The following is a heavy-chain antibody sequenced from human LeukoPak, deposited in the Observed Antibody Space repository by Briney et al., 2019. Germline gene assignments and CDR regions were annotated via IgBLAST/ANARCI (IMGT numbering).Heavy chain of an antibody. CDR1: GYTFTSYG. J-gene: IGHJ4*02. D-gene: IGHD3-10*01. CDR2: ISAYNGNT. Sequence: ASVKVSCKASGYTFTSYGISWVRQAPGQGLEWMGWISAYNGNTNYAQKLQGRVTMTTDTSTSTAYMELRSLRSDDTAVYYCARGGLLWFGESDRGPFDYWGQGTLVTVSS. V-gene: IGHV1-18*01. CDR3: ARGGLLWFGESDRGPFDY.